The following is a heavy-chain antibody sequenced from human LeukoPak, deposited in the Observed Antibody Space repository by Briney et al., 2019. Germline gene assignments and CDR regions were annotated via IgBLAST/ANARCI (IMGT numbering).Heavy chain of an antibody. CDR2: IYPGDSDT. CDR3: ARRRDLYSGSYYPFDY. D-gene: IGHD1-26*01. V-gene: IGHV5-51*01. CDR1: GYSFTNYW. J-gene: IGHJ4*02. Sequence: GESLKISCKGSGYSFTNYWIAWVRQMPGKGLEWMGIIYPGDSDTRYRPSFQDQVTISADKSISTAYLQWSSLKASDTAMYYCARRRDLYSGSYYPFDYWGQGTLVTVSS.